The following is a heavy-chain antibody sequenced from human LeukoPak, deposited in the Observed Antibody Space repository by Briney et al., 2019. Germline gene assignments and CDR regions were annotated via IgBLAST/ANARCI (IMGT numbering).Heavy chain of an antibody. V-gene: IGHV1-2*06. CDR2: INPNSGDT. J-gene: IGHJ4*02. D-gene: IGHD1-26*01. CDR1: GYTFTVYY. Sequence: ASVRVSCKASGYTFTVYYIYGVRQAPGQWLEWMGRINPNSGDTNFAQKFQGRVTMTRDTSISTAYMELSRLRSDDTAVYYCARMDSGSFLDYWGQGTLVTVSS. CDR3: ARMDSGSFLDY.